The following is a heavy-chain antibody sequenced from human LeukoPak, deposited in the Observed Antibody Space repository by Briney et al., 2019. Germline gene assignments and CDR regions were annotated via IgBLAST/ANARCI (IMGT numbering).Heavy chain of an antibody. CDR1: GFTFSAYA. CDR2: ISGSGGGT. Sequence: GGSLRPSCEASGFTFSAYAMSWVRQAPGKGLEWVSVISGSGGGTYYADSVKGRLTISRDNSKNTLYLQMSSLRAEDTAVYYCAKAFSAYENWPPNWFDPWGQGTLVTVSS. V-gene: IGHV3-23*01. D-gene: IGHD5-12*01. CDR3: AKAFSAYENWPPNWFDP. J-gene: IGHJ5*02.